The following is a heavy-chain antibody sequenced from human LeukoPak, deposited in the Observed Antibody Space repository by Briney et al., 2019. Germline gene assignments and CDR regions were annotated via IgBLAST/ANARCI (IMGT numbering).Heavy chain of an antibody. CDR2: ISSDNGIP. Sequence: ASVKVSCKASGNTNNRFGVSWVRQAPGQGLEWIGWISSDNGIPRYAGKFQGRVTITSDKSTTTAYLDVRSLRSDDTAVYFCVNVAKGRFFFYYMDDWAKGTTVTVSS. V-gene: IGHV1-18*01. J-gene: IGHJ6*03. CDR3: VNVAKGRFFFYYMDD. CDR1: GNTNNRFG.